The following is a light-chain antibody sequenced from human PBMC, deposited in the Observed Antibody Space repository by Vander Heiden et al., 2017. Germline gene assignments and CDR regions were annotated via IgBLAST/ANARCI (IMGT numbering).Light chain of an antibody. CDR1: SSNIGSNT. Sequence: SLLAPPPPASGAPGPRVTISCSGSSSNIGSNTVNWYQQLPGTAPKLLIYSNNQRPSGVPDRFSGSKSGTSASLAISGLQSEDEADYYCAAWDDSLNGVVFGGGTKLTVL. CDR2: SNN. J-gene: IGLJ2*01. CDR3: AAWDDSLNGVV. V-gene: IGLV1-44*01.